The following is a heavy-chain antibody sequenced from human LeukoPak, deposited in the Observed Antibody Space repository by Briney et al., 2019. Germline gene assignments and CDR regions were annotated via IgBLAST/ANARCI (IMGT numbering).Heavy chain of an antibody. V-gene: IGHV3-30*04. Sequence: GRSLRLSCAASGFTFSSYAMHWVRQAPGKGLEWVAVISYDGSNKYYADSVKGRFTISRDNSKNTLYLQMNSLRAEDTAVYYCARDRGSIAARPVYYFDYWGQGTLVTVSS. J-gene: IGHJ4*02. CDR2: ISYDGSNK. D-gene: IGHD6-6*01. CDR3: ARDRGSIAARPVYYFDY. CDR1: GFTFSSYA.